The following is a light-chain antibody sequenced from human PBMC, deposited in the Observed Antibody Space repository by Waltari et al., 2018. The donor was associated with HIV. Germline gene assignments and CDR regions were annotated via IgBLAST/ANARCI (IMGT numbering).Light chain of an antibody. CDR2: RAS. J-gene: IGKJ2*01. CDR1: QNIDNW. V-gene: IGKV1-5*03. Sequence: DVQMTQSPSNLSASVGDTVVITCRASQNIDNWLAWYLQKPGRAPKLLLSRASILESGVSSRFTGCGSGTEFTLTIRSLQPDDVGTYYCQQYSTHYGFGQGT. CDR3: QQYSTHYG.